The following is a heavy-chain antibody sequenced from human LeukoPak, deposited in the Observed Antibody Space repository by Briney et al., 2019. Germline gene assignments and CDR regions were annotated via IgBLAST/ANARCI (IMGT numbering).Heavy chain of an antibody. CDR1: GFTFSTYW. V-gene: IGHV3-7*03. Sequence: PGGSLRLSCAASGFTFSTYWMTWVRQAPGKGLEWVANIKQDGSEKYYVDSVKGRFTISRDNAKNSLYLQMNSLRAEDTAVYYCARVRVEYSSGCSDYWGQGTLVTVSS. CDR3: ARVRVEYSSGCSDY. D-gene: IGHD6-19*01. CDR2: IKQDGSEK. J-gene: IGHJ4*02.